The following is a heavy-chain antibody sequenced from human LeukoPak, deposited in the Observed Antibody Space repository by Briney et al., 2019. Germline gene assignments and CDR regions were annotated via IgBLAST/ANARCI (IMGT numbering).Heavy chain of an antibody. CDR3: ARGGYYFDY. CDR2: ISGSSSTI. D-gene: IGHD2-15*01. Sequence: GGSLRLSCAASGFTFSSYSMNWVRQAPRKGLEWVSYISGSSSTIYYADSVKGRFTISRDNAKNSLYLQMNSLRAEDTAVYYCARGGYYFDYWGQGTLVTVSS. CDR1: GFTFSSYS. V-gene: IGHV3-48*01. J-gene: IGHJ4*02.